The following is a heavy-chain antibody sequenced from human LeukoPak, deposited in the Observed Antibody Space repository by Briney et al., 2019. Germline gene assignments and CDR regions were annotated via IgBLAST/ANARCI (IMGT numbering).Heavy chain of an antibody. CDR1: GFKFPDSA. CDR2: ITWGATDT. Sequence: PGGSLRLSCSASGFKFPDSAMRWVRQPPGKGLEWIALITWGATDTYYADSVRGRFTVSRDDSSSTLYLQMNSLRSEDTALYFCAKDVSFRRGHNFDASDVWGLGTMVIVSS. D-gene: IGHD5-24*01. J-gene: IGHJ3*01. CDR3: AKDVSFRRGHNFDASDV. V-gene: IGHV3-43*01.